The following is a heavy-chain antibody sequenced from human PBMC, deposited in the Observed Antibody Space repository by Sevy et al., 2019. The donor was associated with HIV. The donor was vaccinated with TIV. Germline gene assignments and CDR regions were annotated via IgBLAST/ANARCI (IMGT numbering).Heavy chain of an antibody. D-gene: IGHD1-26*01. CDR3: ARDYSGSYSFPYYYYGMDV. Sequence: GGSLRLSCAASGFTFSSYSMNWVRQAPGKGLEWVSYISSSSSTIYYADSVKGRFTISRDNAKNSLYLQMNSLRDEDTAVYYCARDYSGSYSFPYYYYGMDVWGQRTTVTVSS. CDR1: GFTFSSYS. V-gene: IGHV3-48*02. CDR2: ISSSSSTI. J-gene: IGHJ6*02.